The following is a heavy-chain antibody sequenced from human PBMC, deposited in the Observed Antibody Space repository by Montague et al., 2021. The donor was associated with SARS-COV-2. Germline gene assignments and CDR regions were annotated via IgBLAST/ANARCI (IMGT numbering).Heavy chain of an antibody. CDR3: ARVKTGPYVPIDF. CDR1: GFTSTSYS. V-gene: IGHV3-30*04. CDR2: VSFNGAKQ. D-gene: IGHD1-1*01. Sequence: RLSCGASGFTSTSYSMHWVRQAPGKGLEWLAIVSFNGAKQYYADSVNGRFTISRDNSKNTLFLQMNSLRAEDTAVYFCARVKTGPYVPIDFWGQGTLVTVSS. J-gene: IGHJ4*02.